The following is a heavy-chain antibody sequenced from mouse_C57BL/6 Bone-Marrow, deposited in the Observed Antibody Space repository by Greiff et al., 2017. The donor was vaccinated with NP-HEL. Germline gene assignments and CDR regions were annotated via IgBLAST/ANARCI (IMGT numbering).Heavy chain of an antibody. CDR3: ARDYYGSSWYLDV. CDR2: INPNNGGS. D-gene: IGHD1-1*01. J-gene: IGHJ1*03. Sequence: EVQLQQSGPELVKPGASVKISCKASGYTFTDYYMNWVRQSHGKSLEWIGDINPNNGGSSYNQRFKGKATLTVDKSSSTAYIELRSLTSEDSAVYNCARDYYGSSWYLDVWGTGTTVTVSS. V-gene: IGHV1-26*01. CDR1: GYTFTDYY.